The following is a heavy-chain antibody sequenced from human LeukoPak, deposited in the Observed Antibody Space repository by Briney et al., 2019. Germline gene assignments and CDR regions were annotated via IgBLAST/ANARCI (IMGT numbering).Heavy chain of an antibody. D-gene: IGHD3-22*01. V-gene: IGHV3-53*01. Sequence: PGGSLRLSCAASGFTVSSNYMSWARQAPGKGLEWVSVIYSGGSTYYADSVKGRFTISRDNSKNTLYLQMNSLRAEDTAVYYCARALTMTDAFDIWGQGTMVTVSS. CDR2: IYSGGST. J-gene: IGHJ3*02. CDR3: ARALTMTDAFDI. CDR1: GFTVSSNY.